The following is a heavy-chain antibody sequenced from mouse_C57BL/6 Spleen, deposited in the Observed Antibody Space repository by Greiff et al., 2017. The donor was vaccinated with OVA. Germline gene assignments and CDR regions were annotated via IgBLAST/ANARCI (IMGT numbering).Heavy chain of an antibody. CDR1: GYAFSSSW. CDR3: AREALNWDDFDY. J-gene: IGHJ2*01. Sequence: VQLQQSGPELVKPGASVKISCKASGYAFSSSWMNWVKQRPGQGLEWIGRIYPGDGDTNYNGKFKGKATLTADKSSSTAYMQLSSLTSEDSAVYFCAREALNWDDFDYWGQGTTLTVSS. CDR2: IYPGDGDT. V-gene: IGHV1-82*01. D-gene: IGHD4-1*01.